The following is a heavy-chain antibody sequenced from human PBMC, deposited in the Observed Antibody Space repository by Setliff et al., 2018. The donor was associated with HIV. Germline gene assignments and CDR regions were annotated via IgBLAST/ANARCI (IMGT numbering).Heavy chain of an antibody. Sequence: ASVKVSCKASGYSFTSYGISWVRQAPGQGLEWMGWISGYNGKTNHIQKFQGRVTMTTDTSTSTAYMELRSLTSDDTAIYYCARDIYVGRPPDALDIWGQGTMVTVSS. CDR2: ISGYNGKT. V-gene: IGHV1-18*01. CDR1: GYSFTSYG. D-gene: IGHD3-16*01. CDR3: ARDIYVGRPPDALDI. J-gene: IGHJ3*02.